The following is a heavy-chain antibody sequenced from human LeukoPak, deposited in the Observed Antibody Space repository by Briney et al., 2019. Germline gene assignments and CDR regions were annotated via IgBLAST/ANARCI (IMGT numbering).Heavy chain of an antibody. CDR1: GGTFSSYA. V-gene: IGHV1-69*06. Sequence: GSSVKVSCKASGGTFSSYAISWVRQAPGQGLEWMGGIIPIFGTANYAQKFQGRVTITADKSTSTAYMELSSLRSDDTAVYYCASTVDTAMGNFGYWGQGTLVTVSS. J-gene: IGHJ4*02. CDR3: ASTVDTAMGNFGY. D-gene: IGHD5-18*01. CDR2: IIPIFGTA.